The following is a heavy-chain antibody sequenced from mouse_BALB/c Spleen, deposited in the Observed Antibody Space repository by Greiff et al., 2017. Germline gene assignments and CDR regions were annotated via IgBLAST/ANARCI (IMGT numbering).Heavy chain of an antibody. V-gene: IGHV2-6-4*01. D-gene: IGHD2-4*01. CDR1: WFSLSRYS. J-gene: IGHJ3*01. CDR2: IWRGGST. Sequence: VPLQPSGPGLVAPSQSLSITCTVSWFSLSRYSVPWVRQPPGKGLEWLGMIWRGGSTDYNSALKSRLSISKDNSKSQVFIKMNSLQTDDTAMYYGAREDDYEGLENWGEGTMVTGAA. CDR3: AREDDYEGLEN.